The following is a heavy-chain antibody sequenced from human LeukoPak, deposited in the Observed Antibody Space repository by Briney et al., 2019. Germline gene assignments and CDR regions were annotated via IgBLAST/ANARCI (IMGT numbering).Heavy chain of an antibody. CDR1: GFTFSSYS. CDR3: AIDDRGIAAAGFFDY. D-gene: IGHD6-13*01. V-gene: IGHV3-48*04. Sequence: SGGSLRLSCEVSGFTFSSYSMTWVRQVPGKGLEWIAYMTATSNTFYYADSVKGRFTISRDNARNSLFLQMNSLTAEDTAVYYWAIDDRGIAAAGFFDYWGQGTLVTVSS. CDR2: MTATSNTF. J-gene: IGHJ4*02.